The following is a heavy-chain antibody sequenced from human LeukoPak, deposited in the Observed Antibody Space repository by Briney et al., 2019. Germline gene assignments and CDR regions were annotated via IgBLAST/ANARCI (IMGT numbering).Heavy chain of an antibody. CDR3: VRRSKYNWFDP. J-gene: IGHJ5*02. V-gene: IGHV1-18*01. CDR1: GYTFTSYG. Sequence: ASVKVSCKVSGYTFTSYGISWVRHAPGQGLEWMGWISAYNGNTNYAQKLQGRVTMTTDTSTSTAYMELRSLRSDDTAVYYCVRRSKYNWFDPWGQGTLVTVSS. CDR2: ISAYNGNT.